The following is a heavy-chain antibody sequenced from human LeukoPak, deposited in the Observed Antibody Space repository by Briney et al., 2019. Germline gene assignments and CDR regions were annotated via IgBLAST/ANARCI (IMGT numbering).Heavy chain of an antibody. Sequence: GGSLRLSCAASGFTFDDYGMSWVRQAPGKGLEWVSGINWNGGSTVYADSVKGRFTISRDNARNSLYLQMNSLRAEDTALYYCARALWNYGSGSYYFDYWGQGTLVTVSS. CDR3: ARALWNYGSGSYYFDY. CDR1: GFTFDDYG. CDR2: INWNGGST. D-gene: IGHD3-10*01. V-gene: IGHV3-20*04. J-gene: IGHJ4*02.